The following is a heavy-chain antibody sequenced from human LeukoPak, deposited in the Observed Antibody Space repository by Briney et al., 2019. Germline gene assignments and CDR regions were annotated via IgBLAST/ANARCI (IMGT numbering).Heavy chain of an antibody. CDR3: ASHRGRNFVNCFDY. D-gene: IGHD1-1*01. V-gene: IGHV4-4*08. CDR2: ISHSGGT. Sequence: SETLSLTCTVSGASISRYYWSWIRQPPGKGLEWIGSISHSGGTYYNPSLMSRLTISVDTSKNQFSLNLSSVTATDTAMYYCASHRGRNFVNCFDYWGQGTLVTVSS. CDR1: GASISRYY. J-gene: IGHJ4*02.